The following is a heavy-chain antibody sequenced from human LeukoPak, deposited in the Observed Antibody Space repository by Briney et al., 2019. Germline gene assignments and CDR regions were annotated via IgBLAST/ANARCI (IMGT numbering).Heavy chain of an antibody. J-gene: IGHJ4*02. CDR1: GYTFTGYY. CDR2: INPNSGGT. CDR3: AKVAGYSYVGVYYFDY. Sequence: ASVKVSCKASGYTFTGYYMHWVRQSPGQGLECMRWINPNSGGTNYAQKFQGRVTMTRDTSISTAYMELSRLRSEDTTVYYCAKVAGYSYVGVYYFDYWGQGTLVTVSS. V-gene: IGHV1-2*02. D-gene: IGHD5-18*01.